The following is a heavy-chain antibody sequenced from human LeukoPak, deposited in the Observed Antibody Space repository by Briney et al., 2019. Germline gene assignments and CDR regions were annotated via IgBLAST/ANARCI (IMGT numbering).Heavy chain of an antibody. D-gene: IGHD5-18*01. CDR2: IYYSGST. CDR3: AREVQLIFNWFDP. CDR1: GGSISSSSYY. Sequence: PSETLSLTCTVSGGSISSSSYYWGWIRQPPGTGLEWIGSIYYSGSTYYNPSLKSRVTISVDTSKNQFSLKLSSVTAADTAVYYCAREVQLIFNWFDPWGQGTLVTVSS. J-gene: IGHJ5*02. V-gene: IGHV4-39*07.